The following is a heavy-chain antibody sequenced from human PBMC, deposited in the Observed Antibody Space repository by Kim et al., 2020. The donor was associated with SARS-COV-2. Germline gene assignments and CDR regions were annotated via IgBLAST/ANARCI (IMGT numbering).Heavy chain of an antibody. J-gene: IGHJ3*02. Sequence: SETLSLTCSVSGVSVSSYYWSWIRQPPGKGLEWIGYIYYSGSTTYNPSLQSRVTISIDTSKNQFSLKLISVTAADSAMYYCANSESFVALDIWGLGTMVTVSS. V-gene: IGHV4-59*02. CDR2: IYYSGST. D-gene: IGHD1-26*01. CDR3: ANSESFVALDI. CDR1: GVSVSSYY.